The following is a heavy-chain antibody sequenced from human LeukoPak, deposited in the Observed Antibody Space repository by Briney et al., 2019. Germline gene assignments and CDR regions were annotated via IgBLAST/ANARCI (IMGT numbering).Heavy chain of an antibody. J-gene: IGHJ4*02. Sequence: SGGSLRLSCAASGFTFDDYGMSWVRQAPGKGLEWVSGINWNGGSTGYADSVKGRFTISRDNAKNSLYLQMNSLRAEDTALYYCARDLGRGVISYYFEYWGQGTLVTVSS. CDR1: GFTFDDYG. CDR3: ARDLGRGVISYYFEY. CDR2: INWNGGST. V-gene: IGHV3-20*04. D-gene: IGHD3-10*01.